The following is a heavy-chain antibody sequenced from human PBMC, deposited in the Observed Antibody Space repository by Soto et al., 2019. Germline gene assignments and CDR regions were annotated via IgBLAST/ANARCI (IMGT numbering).Heavy chain of an antibody. V-gene: IGHV3-13*01. CDR1: GFTFSSYD. D-gene: IGHD3-3*01. J-gene: IGHJ4*02. CDR2: IGTAGDT. CDR3: ARAMKSGYYTGPVPFDY. Sequence: GGSLRLSCAASGFTFSSYDMHWVRQATGKGLEWVSAIGTAGDTYYPGSVKGRFTISRENAKNSLYLQMNSLRAGDTAVYYCARAMKSGYYTGPVPFDYWGQGTLVTVSS.